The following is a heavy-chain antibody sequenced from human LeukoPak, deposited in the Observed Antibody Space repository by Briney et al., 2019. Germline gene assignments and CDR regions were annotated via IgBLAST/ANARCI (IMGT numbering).Heavy chain of an antibody. Sequence: GGSLRLSCAACGFTFSSYEMNWVRQAPGKGLEWVSYISSSGSTTYYADSVKGRFTISRDNAKNSLYLQMNSLRAEDTAVYYCAELGITMIGGVWGKGTTVTISS. CDR3: AELGITMIGGV. V-gene: IGHV3-48*03. J-gene: IGHJ6*04. D-gene: IGHD3-10*02. CDR2: ISSSGSTT. CDR1: GFTFSSYE.